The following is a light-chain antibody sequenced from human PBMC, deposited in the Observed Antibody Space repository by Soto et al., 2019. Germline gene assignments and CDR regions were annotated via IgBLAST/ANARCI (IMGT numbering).Light chain of an antibody. CDR2: GAA. J-gene: IGKJ1*01. CDR3: QQYHSWPA. CDR1: QSVFSS. V-gene: IGKV3-15*01. Sequence: IVMRQSPATLSVSPGERVTLSCRASQSVFSSLAWYQQKPGQAPRLLIYGAATRATGIPARFRGRGSGTEFTLTISSLQSEDFAVYYCQQYHSWPAFGRGTKVDIK.